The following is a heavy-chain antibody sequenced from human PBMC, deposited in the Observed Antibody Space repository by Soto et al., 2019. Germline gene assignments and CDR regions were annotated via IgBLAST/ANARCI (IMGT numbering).Heavy chain of an antibody. V-gene: IGHV3-33*01. D-gene: IGHD6-13*01. J-gene: IGHJ4*02. Sequence: QVQLVESGGGVVQPGRSLRLSCAASGFTFSSYGMHWVRQAPGKGLEWVAVIWYDGSNKYYADSVKGRFTISRDNSKNTLYLQMNSLRAEDTAVYYCARGTYRSSWLDYWGQGTLVTVSS. CDR1: GFTFSSYG. CDR3: ARGTYRSSWLDY. CDR2: IWYDGSNK.